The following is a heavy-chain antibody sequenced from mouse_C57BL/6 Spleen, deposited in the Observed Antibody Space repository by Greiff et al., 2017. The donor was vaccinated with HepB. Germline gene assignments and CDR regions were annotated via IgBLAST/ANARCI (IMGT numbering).Heavy chain of an antibody. D-gene: IGHD2-4*01. CDR2: ISYDGSN. CDR3: ARVGDYDAFDY. Sequence: EVQVVESGPGLVKPSQSLSLTCSVTGYSITSGYYWNWIRQFPGNKLEWLGYISYDGSNNYNPSLKNRISITRDTSKNQFFLKLNSVTTEDTATYYCARVGDYDAFDYWGQGTTLTVSS. CDR1: GYSITSGYY. V-gene: IGHV3-6*01. J-gene: IGHJ2*01.